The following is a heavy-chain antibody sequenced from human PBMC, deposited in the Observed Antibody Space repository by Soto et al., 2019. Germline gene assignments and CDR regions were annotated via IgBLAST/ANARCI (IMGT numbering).Heavy chain of an antibody. CDR2: ISSDGSNK. CDR3: AKCLSYYDFWSGYRGEHYYYGMDV. J-gene: IGHJ6*02. V-gene: IGHV3-30-3*02. Sequence: PGGSLRLSCAVSGFTFSSHAMHWVRQAPGKGLEWVTLISSDGSNKYYADSVKGRFTTSRDNSKNTMYLQMNSLRAEDTAVYYCAKCLSYYDFWSGYRGEHYYYGMDVWGQGTTVTVSS. D-gene: IGHD3-3*01. CDR1: GFTFSSHA.